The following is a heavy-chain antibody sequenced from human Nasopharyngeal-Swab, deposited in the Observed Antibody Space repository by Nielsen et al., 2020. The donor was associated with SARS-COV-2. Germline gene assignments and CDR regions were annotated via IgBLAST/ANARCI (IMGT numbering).Heavy chain of an antibody. CDR2: IDPSDSYT. Sequence: VRQMPGKGLEWMGRIDPSDSYTNCSPSFQGYVTISADKSISTAYLQWSSLKASDTAMYYCARSDTAMGVGHWGQGTLVTVSS. CDR3: ARSDTAMGVGH. V-gene: IGHV5-10-1*01. D-gene: IGHD5-18*01. J-gene: IGHJ5*02.